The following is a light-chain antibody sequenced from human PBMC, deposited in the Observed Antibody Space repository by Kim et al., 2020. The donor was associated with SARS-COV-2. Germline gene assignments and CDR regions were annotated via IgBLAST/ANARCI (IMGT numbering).Light chain of an antibody. Sequence: ESVGDTVTITCRAGQSVSVWLAWYQQKPGKAPKLLIYRASNLDSGVPSRFSASGSGTEFTLTISSLQPDDFATYYCQEYESYVFAFGQGTKLEI. CDR3: QEYESYVFA. CDR2: RAS. J-gene: IGKJ2*01. V-gene: IGKV1-5*03. CDR1: QSVSVW.